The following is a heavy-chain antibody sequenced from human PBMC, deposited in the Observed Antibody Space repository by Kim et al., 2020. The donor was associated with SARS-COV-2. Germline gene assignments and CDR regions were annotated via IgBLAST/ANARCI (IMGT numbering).Heavy chain of an antibody. D-gene: IGHD2-15*01. V-gene: IGHV3-73*01. CDR3: ARHDGGSDYFYYSMDV. Sequence: GGSLRLSCAASGFSFSDSAMHWVRQAPGKGLEWVGRIRNKLYDYATTYAASVKGRFTVSRDDSKNTVYLQMNSLKTEDTAVYFCARHDGGSDYFYYSMDVWGRGTTVTVSS. CDR2: IRNKLYDYAT. J-gene: IGHJ6*02. CDR1: GFSFSDSA.